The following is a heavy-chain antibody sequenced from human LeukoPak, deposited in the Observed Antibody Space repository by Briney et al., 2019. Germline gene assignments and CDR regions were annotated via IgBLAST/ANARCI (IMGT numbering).Heavy chain of an antibody. J-gene: IGHJ3*02. CDR3: AGADTYYLTNAFDI. CDR1: GGSISSYY. Sequence: SETLSLTCTVSGGSISSYYCSWIRQPPGKGLEWIGYIYYSGSTKSNPSLKSRLTISVDTSKNQFSLKLSSVTAADTAVYYCAGADTYYLTNAFDIWGQGTMVTVSS. CDR2: IYYSGST. D-gene: IGHD3-10*01. V-gene: IGHV4-59*01.